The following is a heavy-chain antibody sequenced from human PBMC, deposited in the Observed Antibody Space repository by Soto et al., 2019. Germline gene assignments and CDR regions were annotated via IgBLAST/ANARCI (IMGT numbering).Heavy chain of an antibody. V-gene: IGHV4-59*01. J-gene: IGHJ5*02. CDR3: ARGGYCSGGSCFNPSWDWFDP. CDR2: IYYSGST. CDR1: GGSISSYY. D-gene: IGHD2-15*01. Sequence: SETLSLTCTVSGGSISSYYWSWIRQPPGKGLEWIGYIYYSGSTNYNPSLKSRVTISVDTSKNQFSLKLSSVTAADTAVYYCARGGYCSGGSCFNPSWDWFDPWGQGTLVTVSS.